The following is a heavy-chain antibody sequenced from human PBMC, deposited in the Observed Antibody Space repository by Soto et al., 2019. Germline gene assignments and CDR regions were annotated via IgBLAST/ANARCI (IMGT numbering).Heavy chain of an antibody. CDR1: GFPLSEYS. CDR3: ARDDYYVSGRSFDI. V-gene: IGHV3-74*01. J-gene: IGHJ3*02. CDR2: ITSDGINT. D-gene: IGHD3-10*01. Sequence: GGSLRLSCAASGFPLSEYSMHWVRQAPGKGLVWVSRITSDGINTNYADFVKGRFTISRDNAKNTLYLQMNSLRAEDTAVYYCARDDYYVSGRSFDIWGQGTMVTVSS.